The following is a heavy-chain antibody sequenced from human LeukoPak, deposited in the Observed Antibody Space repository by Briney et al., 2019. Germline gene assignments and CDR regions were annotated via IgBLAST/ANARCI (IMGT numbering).Heavy chain of an antibody. CDR3: AREYNWMPNDY. D-gene: IGHD1-1*01. Sequence: AASVKVSCKASGYTSTSYGISWVRQAPGQGLEWMGWISAYNGNTNYAQKFQGRVTMTTDTSTSTAYMELRSLRSDDTAVYYCAREYNWMPNDYWGQGTLVTVSS. CDR1: GYTSTSYG. J-gene: IGHJ4*02. CDR2: ISAYNGNT. V-gene: IGHV1-18*01.